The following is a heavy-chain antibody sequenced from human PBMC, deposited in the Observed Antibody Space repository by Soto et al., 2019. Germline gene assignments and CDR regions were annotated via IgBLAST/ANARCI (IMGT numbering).Heavy chain of an antibody. CDR1: GFSFSNYA. CDR3: AKMLTMVRGVTGLRDFDF. J-gene: IGHJ4*02. V-gene: IGHV3-23*01. D-gene: IGHD3-10*01. Sequence: EVQLLEAGGNLIQPGGSLRLSCAASGFSFSNYAMSWVRQAPGHGLEWLSAISGPGSTIYYADSVKGRFTISRDNSKNTLYLQMNSLTGEDTAVYYCAKMLTMVRGVTGLRDFDFWGQGTLVTVSS. CDR2: ISGPGSTI.